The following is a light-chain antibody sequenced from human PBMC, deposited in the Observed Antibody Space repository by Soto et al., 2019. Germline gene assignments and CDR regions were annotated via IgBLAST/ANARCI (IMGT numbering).Light chain of an antibody. CDR3: QHFGNSLWT. CDR2: DAS. Sequence: DIQMTQSPSTLSASVGDRVTITCRASQSVNKWLAWFQQKPGKVPKLLIFDASTLQTGVPSRFGGGGSGTEFTLTISGLQPDDFAVYYCQHFGNSLWTFGQGTKVDIK. V-gene: IGKV1-5*01. CDR1: QSVNKW. J-gene: IGKJ1*01.